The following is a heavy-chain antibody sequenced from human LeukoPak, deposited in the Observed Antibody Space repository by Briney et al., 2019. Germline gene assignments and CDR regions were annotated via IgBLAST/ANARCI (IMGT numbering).Heavy chain of an antibody. CDR1: GGSISSGSYY. V-gene: IGHV4-61*02. J-gene: IGHJ4*02. D-gene: IGHD6-6*01. CDR2: IYTSGST. CDR3: ARETAELGRSFDY. Sequence: KSSQTLSLTCTVSGGSISSGSYYWSWIRQPAGKGLEWIGRIYTSGSTNYNPSLKSRVTISVDTSKNQFSLKLSSVTAADTAVYYCARETAELGRSFDYWGQGAQVTVSS.